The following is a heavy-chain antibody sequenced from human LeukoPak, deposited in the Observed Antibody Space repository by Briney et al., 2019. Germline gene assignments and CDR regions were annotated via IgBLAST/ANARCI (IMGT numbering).Heavy chain of an antibody. J-gene: IGHJ4*02. V-gene: IGHV3-11*01. D-gene: IGHD5-24*01. CDR2: ISSSGSAI. CDR1: GFTFSDYY. CDR3: AKGNRYLATHIDY. Sequence: AGGSLRLSCAASGFTFSDYYMSWIRQAPGKGLEWVSYISSSGSAIYYADSVKGRFTISRDNSKNTLYLQMNSLRAEDTAVYYCAKGNRYLATHIDYWGQGTLVTVSS.